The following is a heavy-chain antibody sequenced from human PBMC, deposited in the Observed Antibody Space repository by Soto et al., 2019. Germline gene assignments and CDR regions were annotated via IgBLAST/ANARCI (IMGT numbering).Heavy chain of an antibody. Sequence: EVQLVESGGGLVQPGGSLRLSCAASEFTFSSYWMHWVRQAPGKGLVWVSRINSDGSRPTYADSVKGRFTISRDNAENTVYLQMNSVRAEDTAVYYCARGHLFGTTYSYYYGMDVWGLGTTVAVSS. CDR1: EFTFSSYW. CDR2: INSDGSRP. V-gene: IGHV3-74*01. D-gene: IGHD1-7*01. CDR3: ARGHLFGTTYSYYYGMDV. J-gene: IGHJ6*02.